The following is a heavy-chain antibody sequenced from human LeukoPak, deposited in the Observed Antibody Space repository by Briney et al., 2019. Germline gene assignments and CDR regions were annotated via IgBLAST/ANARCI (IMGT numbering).Heavy chain of an antibody. CDR1: GGSISSGSYY. Sequence: SETLSLTCTVSGGSISSGSYYWSWIRQPAGKGLEWIGRIYTSGSTNYNPSLKSRVTISVDTSKNQFSLKLSSVTAADTAVYYCTYDAFDIWGQGTMVTVSS. CDR2: IYTSGST. J-gene: IGHJ3*02. CDR3: TYDAFDI. V-gene: IGHV4-61*02.